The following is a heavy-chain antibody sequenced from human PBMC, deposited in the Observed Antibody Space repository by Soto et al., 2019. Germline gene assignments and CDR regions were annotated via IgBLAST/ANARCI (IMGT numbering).Heavy chain of an antibody. D-gene: IGHD3-22*01. V-gene: IGHV5-51*01. Sequence: PGESLKISCRTSVYRFTSYWIAWVRQMPGKGLEWMGIIFPSDSDTRYSPSFQGQVTISADRSTSTVFLQWASLKASDTAVYFCARKEKSGYLNWVDPWGQGNLVTVSS. CDR1: VYRFTSYW. CDR3: ARKEKSGYLNWVDP. J-gene: IGHJ5*02. CDR2: IFPSDSDT.